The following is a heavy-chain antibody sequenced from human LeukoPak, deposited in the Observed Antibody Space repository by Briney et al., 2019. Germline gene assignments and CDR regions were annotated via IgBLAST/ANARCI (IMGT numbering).Heavy chain of an antibody. CDR1: GGSISSGSYY. CDR2: IYTSGST. CDR3: VRRRRGDYGRGYFDY. D-gene: IGHD4-17*01. V-gene: IGHV4-61*02. J-gene: IGHJ4*02. Sequence: SQTLSLTCTVSGGSISSGSYYWSWIRQPAGKGLEWIGRIYTSGSTNYNPSLKSRVTISVDTSKNQFSLKLSSVTAADTAVYYCVRRRRGDYGRGYFDYWGQGTLVTVSS.